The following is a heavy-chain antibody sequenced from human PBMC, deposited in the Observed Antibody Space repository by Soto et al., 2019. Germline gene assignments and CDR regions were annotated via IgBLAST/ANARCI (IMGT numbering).Heavy chain of an antibody. J-gene: IGHJ6*02. Sequence: QVQLEESGGGVVQPGRSLRLSCAASGFAFGDYGMHWVRQAPGKGLEWVAIISSDGNNKYYADSVKGRFTISRDNSQNTLFLQMNSLRADDTALYYCANNHLGNPFYYYYIMDAWGQGTTVTVSS. D-gene: IGHD4-4*01. V-gene: IGHV3-30*18. CDR1: GFAFGDYG. CDR2: ISSDGNNK. CDR3: ANNHLGNPFYYYYIMDA.